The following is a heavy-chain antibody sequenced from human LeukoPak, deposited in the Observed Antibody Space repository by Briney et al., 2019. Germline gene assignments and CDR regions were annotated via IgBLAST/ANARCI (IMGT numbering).Heavy chain of an antibody. CDR2: IYYSGST. V-gene: IGHV4-31*03. Sequence: SQTLSLTCTVSGGSISSGGYYWSWIRQHPGTGLEWIGYIYYSGSTYYNPSLKSRVTISVDTSKNQFSLKLSSVTAADTAVYYCARTAFSGYYDSSGYYQASYFDYWGQGTLVTVSS. J-gene: IGHJ4*02. CDR1: GGSISSGGYY. CDR3: ARTAFSGYYDSSGYYQASYFDY. D-gene: IGHD3-22*01.